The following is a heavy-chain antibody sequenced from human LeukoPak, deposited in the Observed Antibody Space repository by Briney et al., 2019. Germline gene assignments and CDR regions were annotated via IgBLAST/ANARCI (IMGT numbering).Heavy chain of an antibody. CDR1: EFSVGSNY. D-gene: IGHD6-6*01. CDR2: IYSGGST. J-gene: IGHJ5*01. Sequence: GGSLRLSCAASEFSVGSNYMTWVRQAPGKGLEWVSLIYSGGSTYYADSVKGRFTISRDNAKNSLYLQMSSLRVEDTAVYYCTRDPRHFDSCGQGTLVTVSS. V-gene: IGHV3-66*01. CDR3: TRDPRHFDS.